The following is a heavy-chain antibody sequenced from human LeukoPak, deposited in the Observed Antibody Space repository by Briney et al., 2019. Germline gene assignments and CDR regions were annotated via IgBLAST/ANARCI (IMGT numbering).Heavy chain of an antibody. V-gene: IGHV3-33*01. CDR3: ARPLVGDALDY. D-gene: IGHD1-26*01. CDR2: IWYDGSNE. Sequence: GGSLSLSCAVSGFTFSRYGTHWVRQAPGKGVEGVAVIWYDGSNEYYADSVKGRFTIFRDNSKNTLHLQMNSLRAEDTAVYYCARPLVGDALDYWGQGTLVTVSS. J-gene: IGHJ4*02. CDR1: GFTFSRYG.